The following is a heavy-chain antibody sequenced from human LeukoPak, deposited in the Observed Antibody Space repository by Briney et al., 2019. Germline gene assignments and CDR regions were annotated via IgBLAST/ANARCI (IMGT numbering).Heavy chain of an antibody. Sequence: GRSLRLSCAASGFTFDDYAMHWVRQAPGKGLEWVSGISWNSGSIGYADSVKGRFTISRDIAKNSLYLQMNSLRAEDTALYYCAKDGAAAGATTNYFDYWGQGTLVTVSS. J-gene: IGHJ4*02. CDR3: AKDGAAAGATTNYFDY. D-gene: IGHD6-13*01. CDR2: ISWNSGSI. V-gene: IGHV3-9*01. CDR1: GFTFDDYA.